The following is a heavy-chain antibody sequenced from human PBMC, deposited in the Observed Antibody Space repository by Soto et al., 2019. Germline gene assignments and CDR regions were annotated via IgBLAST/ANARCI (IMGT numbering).Heavy chain of an antibody. CDR2: IDASGNT. CDR3: ARYSNNWFQTEGMDV. J-gene: IGHJ6*02. V-gene: IGHV4-4*07. Sequence: WETVSLTCTVSVDSITTYYWSWIRQPAGKGLEWIGRIDASGNTNYTPSLNSRVTMSIDTSKKQFSLKLTSVTAADTAIYYCARYSNNWFQTEGMDVWGQGTTVTGS. CDR1: VDSITTYY. D-gene: IGHD6-13*01.